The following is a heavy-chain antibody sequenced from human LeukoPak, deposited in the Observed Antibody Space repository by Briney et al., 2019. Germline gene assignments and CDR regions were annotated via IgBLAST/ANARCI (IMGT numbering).Heavy chain of an antibody. J-gene: IGHJ4*02. V-gene: IGHV1-69*13. D-gene: IGHD5-24*01. CDR2: IIPIFGTA. CDR3: ARGRDGLDMRTDY. CDR1: GGTFSSYA. Sequence: SVKVSRKASGGTFSSYAISWVRQAPGQGLEWMGGIIPIFGTANYAQKFQGRVTITADESTSTAYMELSSLRSEDTAVYYCARGRDGLDMRTDYWGQGTLVTVSS.